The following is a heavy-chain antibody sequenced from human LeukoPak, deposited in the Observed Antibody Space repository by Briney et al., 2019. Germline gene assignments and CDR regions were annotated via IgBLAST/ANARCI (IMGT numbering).Heavy chain of an antibody. CDR3: ATRLPSGFDY. V-gene: IGHV1-69*05. D-gene: IGHD3-10*01. CDR2: IIPIFGTA. CDR1: GGTFSSYA. J-gene: IGHJ4*02. Sequence: ASVKVSCKASGGTFSSYAISWVRQAPGQGLEWMGGIIPIFGTANYAQKFQGRVTITTDESTSTAYMELSSLRSEDTAVYYCATRLPSGFDYWGQGTLVTVSS.